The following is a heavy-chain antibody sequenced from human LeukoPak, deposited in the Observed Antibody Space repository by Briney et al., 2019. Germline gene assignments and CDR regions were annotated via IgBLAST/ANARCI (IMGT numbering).Heavy chain of an antibody. CDR1: GYTFTSYA. Sequence: ASVKVSCKASGYTFTSYAMHWVRQAPGQRLEWMGWINAGNGNTKYSQKFQGRVTITRDTSASTAYMELSSLRSEDMAVYYCASSFTYYYDSSGPLDPWGQGTLVTVSS. CDR2: INAGNGNT. D-gene: IGHD3-22*01. V-gene: IGHV1-3*01. CDR3: ASSFTYYYDSSGPLDP. J-gene: IGHJ5*02.